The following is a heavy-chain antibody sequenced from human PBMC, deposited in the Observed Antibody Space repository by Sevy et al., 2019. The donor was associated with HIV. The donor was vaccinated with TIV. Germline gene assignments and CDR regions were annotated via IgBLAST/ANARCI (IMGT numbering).Heavy chain of an antibody. CDR1: GYTFTTYY. Sequence: ASVKVSCKASGYTFTTYYMHWVRQAPGQGLEWMGIINPSGGGTSYAQKFQGRVTMTRYTSTSTVYLELSSLRSEDTAVYYCTKDVVATPNYYSGMDVWGQGTTVTVSS. CDR2: INPSGGGT. V-gene: IGHV1-46*03. D-gene: IGHD2-15*01. J-gene: IGHJ6*02. CDR3: TKDVVATPNYYSGMDV.